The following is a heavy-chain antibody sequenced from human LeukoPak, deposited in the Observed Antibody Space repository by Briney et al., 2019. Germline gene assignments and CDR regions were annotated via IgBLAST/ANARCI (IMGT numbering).Heavy chain of an antibody. D-gene: IGHD3-10*01. V-gene: IGHV3-53*01. J-gene: IGHJ4*02. CDR3: ASPVFGGLATRGAFDY. Sequence: PGGSLRLSCAASGFTVSSNYMSWVRQAPGKGLEWVSVIYSGGSTYYADSVKGRFTISRDNSKNTLYLQMNSLRADDTAVYYCASPVFGGLATRGAFDYWGQATLVTVTS. CDR1: GFTVSSNY. CDR2: IYSGGST.